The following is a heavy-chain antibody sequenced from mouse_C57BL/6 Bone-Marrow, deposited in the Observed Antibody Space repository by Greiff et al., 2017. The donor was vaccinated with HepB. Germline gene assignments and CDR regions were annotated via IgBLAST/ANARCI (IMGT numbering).Heavy chain of an antibody. V-gene: IGHV1-53*01. D-gene: IGHD1-1*02. CDR2: INPSNGGT. CDR3: AREGVGFPAWFAY. CDR1: GYTFTSYW. Sequence: QVHVKQSGTELVKPGASVKLSCKASGYTFTSYWMHWVKQRPGQGLEWIGNINPSNGGTNYNEKFKSKATLTVDKSSSTAYMQLSSLTSEDSAVYYCAREGVGFPAWFAYWGQGTLVTVSA. J-gene: IGHJ3*01.